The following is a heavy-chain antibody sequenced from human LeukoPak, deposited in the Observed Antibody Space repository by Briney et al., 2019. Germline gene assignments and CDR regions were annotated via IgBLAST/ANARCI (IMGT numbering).Heavy chain of an antibody. CDR3: ARAISLGYCSSTSCRNWFDP. V-gene: IGHV1-2*02. J-gene: IGHJ5*02. CDR2: INPNSGGT. D-gene: IGHD2-2*01. CDR1: GYTFTGYY. Sequence: ASVKVSCKASGYTFTGYYMHWVRQAPGQGLEWMGWINPNSGGTNYAQKFQDRVTMTRDTSISTAYMELSRLRSDDTAVYYCARAISLGYCSSTSCRNWFDPWGQGTLVTVSS.